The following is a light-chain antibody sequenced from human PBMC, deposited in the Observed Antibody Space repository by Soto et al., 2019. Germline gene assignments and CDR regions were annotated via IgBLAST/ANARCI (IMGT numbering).Light chain of an antibody. J-gene: IGKJ4*01. V-gene: IGKV1-39*01. CDR1: QSISSY. CDR3: QRSFSTPLT. Sequence: DIQMTQSPSSLSASVGDRVTITCRASQSISSYLHWYQQKPGKAPKLLIYAASSLQSGVPSRFSGSGSGTYFTLTISSLQPEDFATYYCQRSFSTPLTFGGGTKVEIK. CDR2: AAS.